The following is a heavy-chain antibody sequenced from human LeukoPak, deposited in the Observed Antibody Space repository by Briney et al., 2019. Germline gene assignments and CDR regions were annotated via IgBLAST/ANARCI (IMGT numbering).Heavy chain of an antibody. V-gene: IGHV1-18*01. CDR1: GYTFTSYA. CDR3: ARSSLNYDSSGYYAAEYYYYMDV. D-gene: IGHD3-22*01. Sequence: GASVKVSCKASGYTFTSYAMNWVRQAPGQGLEWMGWISAYNGNTNYAQKLQGRVTMTTDTSTSTAYMELRSLRSDDTAVYYCARSSLNYDSSGYYAAEYYYYMDVWGKGTTVTVSS. CDR2: ISAYNGNT. J-gene: IGHJ6*03.